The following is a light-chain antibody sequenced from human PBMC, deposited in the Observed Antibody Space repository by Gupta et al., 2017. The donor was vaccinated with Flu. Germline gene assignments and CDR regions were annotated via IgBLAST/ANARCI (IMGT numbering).Light chain of an antibody. CDR1: QSVSSY. Sequence: DIVLTQSPATLSLSLGERATLSCWASQSVSSYLTWYQHKPGQAPRLLIYGASNRATGIPARFIGSGSGTDFTLTISRLEPEDFAVYYCQQRSNWPPTFGQGTKVEIK. V-gene: IGKV3-11*01. CDR3: QQRSNWPPT. J-gene: IGKJ1*01. CDR2: GAS.